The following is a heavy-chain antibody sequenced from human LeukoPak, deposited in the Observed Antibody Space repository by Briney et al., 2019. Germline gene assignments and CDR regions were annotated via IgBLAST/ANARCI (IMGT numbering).Heavy chain of an antibody. CDR3: ASDSSGYYPPAAFDI. CDR2: ISAYNGNT. V-gene: IGHV1-18*01. Sequence: ASVKVSCTASGYTFTSYGISWVRQAPGQGLEWMGWISAYNGNTNYAQKLQGRVTMTTDTSTSTAYMELRSLRSDDTAVYYCASDSSGYYPPAAFDIWGQGTMVTVSS. J-gene: IGHJ3*02. CDR1: GYTFTSYG. D-gene: IGHD3-22*01.